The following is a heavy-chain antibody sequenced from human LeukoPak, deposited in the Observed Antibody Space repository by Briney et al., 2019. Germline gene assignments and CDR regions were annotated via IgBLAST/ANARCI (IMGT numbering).Heavy chain of an antibody. CDR3: TKRVKYGGTWDHFAD. Sequence: GGSLRLSCAASGFTFDNYRMSWVRQAPGKGLECVSTVNADGGNTYYADSVKGRFTIYRENSKSTLILQMTSLRVEDTALYYCTKRVKYGGTWDHFADWGQGTLVTVSS. CDR1: GFTFDNYR. J-gene: IGHJ4*02. CDR2: VNADGGNT. V-gene: IGHV3-23*01. D-gene: IGHD1-26*01.